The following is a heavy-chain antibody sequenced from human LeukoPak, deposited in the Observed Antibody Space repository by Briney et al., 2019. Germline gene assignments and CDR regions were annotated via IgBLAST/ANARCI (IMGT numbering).Heavy chain of an antibody. CDR2: ISTSGSSI. CDR3: ARDATTELGTVYMDV. J-gene: IGHJ6*03. V-gene: IGHV3-48*04. Sequence: GGSLRLSCTASGFIFSTYNMNWVRQAPGKGLEWLSHISTSGSSIHYADSVKGRFTISRDNAKNSLYLQMNSLRVEDTAVYYCARDATTELGTVYMDVWGKGTTVTIS. CDR1: GFIFSTYN. D-gene: IGHD4-17*01.